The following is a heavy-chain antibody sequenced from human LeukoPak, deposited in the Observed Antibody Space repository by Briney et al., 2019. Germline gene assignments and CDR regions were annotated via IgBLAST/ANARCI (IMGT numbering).Heavy chain of an antibody. D-gene: IGHD3-16*01. CDR2: IHGRSDKT. CDR1: GFTFSNYV. CDR3: ARLNTGHDY. J-gene: IGHJ4*02. V-gene: IGHV3-23*01. Sequence: TGGSLRLSCAASGFASGFTFSNYVMNWVRQAPGKGLEWVSTIHGRSDKTYYADSVKGRFTLSRDNSKNTVYLEMNNLRAEDTAVYYCARLNTGHDYWGQGTLVTVSS.